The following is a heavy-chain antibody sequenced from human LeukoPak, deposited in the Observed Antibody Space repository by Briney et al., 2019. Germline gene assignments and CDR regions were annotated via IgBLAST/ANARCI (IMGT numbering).Heavy chain of an antibody. CDR1: GGSISSGGYY. Sequence: PSQTLSFTCTVSGGSISSGGYYWSWIRQHPGKGLEWIGYIYYSGSTYYNPSLKSRVTISVDTSKNQFSLKLSSVTAADTAVYYCARAYELNYGDYKGWFDPWGQGTLVTVSS. V-gene: IGHV4-31*03. CDR3: ARAYELNYGDYKGWFDP. CDR2: IYYSGST. J-gene: IGHJ5*02. D-gene: IGHD4-17*01.